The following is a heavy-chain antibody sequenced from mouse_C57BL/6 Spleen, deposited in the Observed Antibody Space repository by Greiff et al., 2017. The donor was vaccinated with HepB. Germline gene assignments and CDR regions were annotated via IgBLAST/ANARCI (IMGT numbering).Heavy chain of an antibody. CDR1: GFTFNTYA. Sequence: EVQLQESGGGLVQPKGSLKLSCAASGFTFNTYAMHWVRQAPGKGLEWVARIRSKSSNYATYYADSVKDRFTISRDDSQSMLYLQMNNLKTEDTAMYYCVRDYDYDETVYFDVWGTGTTVTVSS. D-gene: IGHD2-4*01. J-gene: IGHJ1*03. V-gene: IGHV10-3*01. CDR3: VRDYDYDETVYFDV. CDR2: IRSKSSNYAT.